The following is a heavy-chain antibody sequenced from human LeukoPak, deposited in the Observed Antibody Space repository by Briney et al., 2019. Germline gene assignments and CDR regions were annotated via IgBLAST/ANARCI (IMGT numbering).Heavy chain of an antibody. CDR3: AGGGSYGDYSRV. Sequence: GGSLRLSCAVSGFTFSSYSMNWVRQVPGKGLEWVSSITSTSSYIYYADSVKGRFTISRDNAKNSLFLQMNSLRAEDTAVYYCAGGGSYGDYSRVWGQGTTVTVSS. V-gene: IGHV3-21*01. D-gene: IGHD4-17*01. CDR2: ITSTSSYI. CDR1: GFTFSSYS. J-gene: IGHJ6*02.